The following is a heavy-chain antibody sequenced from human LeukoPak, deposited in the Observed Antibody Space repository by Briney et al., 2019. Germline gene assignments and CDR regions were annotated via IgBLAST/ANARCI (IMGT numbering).Heavy chain of an antibody. CDR2: ISYDGSNR. V-gene: IGHV3-30-3*01. J-gene: IGHJ4*02. CDR1: GFTFSSYA. CDR3: ARDTSDSGSYYDFDY. Sequence: GRSLRLSCAASGFTFSSYAMHWVRQAPGKGLEWVAVISYDGSNRYYADSVKGRFTISRDNSKNTLYLQMNSLRAEDTAVYYCARDTSDSGSYYDFDYWGQGTLVTVSS. D-gene: IGHD1-26*01.